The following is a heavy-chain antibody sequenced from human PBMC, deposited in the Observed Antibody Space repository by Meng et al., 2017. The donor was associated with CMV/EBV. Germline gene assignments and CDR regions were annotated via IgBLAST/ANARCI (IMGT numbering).Heavy chain of an antibody. V-gene: IGHV1-2*02. J-gene: IGHJ5*02. CDR3: ARDRGYYGSGSYQFDP. D-gene: IGHD3-10*01. CDR2: INPNSGGT. Sequence: VSTFPSYYMHWVRQAPGQGLEWMGWINPNSGGTNYAQKFQGRVTMTRDTSISTAYMELSRLRSDDTAVYYCARDRGYYGSGSYQFDPWGQGTLVTVSS. CDR1: VSTFPSYY.